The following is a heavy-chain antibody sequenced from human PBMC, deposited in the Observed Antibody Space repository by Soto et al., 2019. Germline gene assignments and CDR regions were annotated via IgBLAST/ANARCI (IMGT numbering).Heavy chain of an antibody. Sequence: GGSLRLSCAASGFTFSSYAMHWVRQAPGKGLEWVAVISYDGSNKYYADSVKGRFTISRDNSKNTLYLQMNSLRAEDTAVYYCARDPADIVVVPAAMQLTHGPARYYYGMDVWGQGTTVTVSS. CDR3: ARDPADIVVVPAAMQLTHGPARYYYGMDV. V-gene: IGHV3-30-3*01. CDR1: GFTFSSYA. J-gene: IGHJ6*02. D-gene: IGHD2-2*01. CDR2: ISYDGSNK.